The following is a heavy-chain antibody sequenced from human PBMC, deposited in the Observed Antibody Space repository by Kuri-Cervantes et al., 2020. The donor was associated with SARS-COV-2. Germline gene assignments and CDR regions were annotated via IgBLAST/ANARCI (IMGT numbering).Heavy chain of an antibody. V-gene: IGHV3-7*04. J-gene: IGHJ6*02. CDR2: INQDGSEK. Sequence: GGSLRLSCAVSGFSFETYWMSWVRQAPGKGLEWVANINQDGSEKYYVDSVKGRFTISRDNSKNTLYLQMNSLRAEDTAVYYCARGEYGMDVWGQGTTVTVSS. CDR1: GFSFETYW. CDR3: ARGEYGMDV.